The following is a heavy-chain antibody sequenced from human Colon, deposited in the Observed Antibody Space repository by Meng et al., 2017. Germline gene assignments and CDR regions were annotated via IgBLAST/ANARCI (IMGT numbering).Heavy chain of an antibody. J-gene: IGHJ4*02. Sequence: GESLKISCTASGFTFGDYAMSWVRQAPGKGLEWVGFIRSKAYGGTTEYAASVKGRFTISRDDSKSIAYLQMNSLKTEDTAMYYCTRANYYDSSGELFWGQGTLVTVSS. V-gene: IGHV3-49*04. CDR3: TRANYYDSSGELF. CDR2: IRSKAYGGTT. D-gene: IGHD3-22*01. CDR1: GFTFGDYA.